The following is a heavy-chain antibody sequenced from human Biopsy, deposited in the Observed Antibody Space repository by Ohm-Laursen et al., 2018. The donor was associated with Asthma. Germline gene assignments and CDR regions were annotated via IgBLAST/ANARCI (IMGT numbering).Heavy chain of an antibody. CDR3: ARGDSSNWSHYYFDY. CDR2: IYSGGTS. D-gene: IGHD3-22*01. J-gene: IGHJ4*02. V-gene: IGHV3-53*01. Sequence: GSLRLSCAASEFTVSSNYMHWVRQAPGKGLEWVSVIYSGGTSHTADSVRGRFTISRDYSKNTLYLQMHSLRAEDTAVYYCARGDSSNWSHYYFDYWGQGTLVTVSS. CDR1: EFTVSSNY.